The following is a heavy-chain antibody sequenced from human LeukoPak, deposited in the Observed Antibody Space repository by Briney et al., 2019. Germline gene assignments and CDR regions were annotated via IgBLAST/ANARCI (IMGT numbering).Heavy chain of an antibody. V-gene: IGHV3-7*01. CDR2: IKQDGSER. D-gene: IGHD2/OR15-2a*01. Sequence: GGSLRLSCAASGFSFSSYWMSWVRQAPGKGLEWVANIKQDGSERFYVDSMKGRFTISRDNAKNLLYLQMNSLRAEDTAVYHCARDNSYDVLSTFDYWGQGSLVTVSS. CDR3: ARDNSYDVLSTFDY. J-gene: IGHJ4*02. CDR1: GFSFSSYW.